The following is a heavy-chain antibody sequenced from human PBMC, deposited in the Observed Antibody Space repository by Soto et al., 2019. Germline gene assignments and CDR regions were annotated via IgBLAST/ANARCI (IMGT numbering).Heavy chain of an antibody. CDR1: GFSLSTSGEG. V-gene: IGHV2-5*02. Sequence: QITLKESGPTLVKPTQTLTLTCTFSGFSLSTSGEGVGWIRQPPGKALEWLALIFWDDDKRYSPSLKSSLTIPKDTSKNQVVLTLTNVDPLDTGTYYCAHSRSSGYEGDWKWNHWFDPWGQGTLVTVSS. D-gene: IGHD5-12*01. CDR3: AHSRSSGYEGDWKWNHWFDP. J-gene: IGHJ5*02. CDR2: IFWDDDK.